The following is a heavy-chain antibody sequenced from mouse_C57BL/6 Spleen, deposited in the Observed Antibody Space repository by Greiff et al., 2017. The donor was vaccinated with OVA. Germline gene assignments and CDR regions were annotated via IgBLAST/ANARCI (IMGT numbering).Heavy chain of an antibody. V-gene: IGHV5-4*01. J-gene: IGHJ3*01. CDR1: GFTFSSYA. Sequence: EVQLVESGGGLVKPGGSLKLSCAASGFTFSSYAMSWVRQTPEKRLEWVATISDGGSYTYYPDNVKGRFTISRDNAKNNLYLQMSHLKSEDTAMYYCARGRGASWFAYWGQGTLVTVSA. CDR2: ISDGGSYT. CDR3: ARGRGASWFAY.